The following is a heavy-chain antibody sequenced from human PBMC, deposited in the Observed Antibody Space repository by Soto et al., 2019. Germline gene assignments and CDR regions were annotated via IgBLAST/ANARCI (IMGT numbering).Heavy chain of an antibody. V-gene: IGHV4-30-4*01. CDR3: ARVGCGGDCEYYFDY. J-gene: IGHJ4*02. D-gene: IGHD2-21*02. CDR2: IYYTGST. Sequence: QVQLQESGPGLVKPSQTLSLTCTVSGGSISSGDYYWSWIRQPPGKALEWIGYIYYTGSTYYNPTLKSRVTKYVDPSKNQFSLKLSSVTAADTAVYYCARVGCGGDCEYYFDYWGEGTLVTVSS. CDR1: GGSISSGDYY.